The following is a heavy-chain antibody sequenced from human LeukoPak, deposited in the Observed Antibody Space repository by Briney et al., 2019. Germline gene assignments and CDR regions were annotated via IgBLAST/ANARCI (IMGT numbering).Heavy chain of an antibody. CDR3: AKDFSSGYGSGTIYYYGMDV. Sequence: GGSLRLSCAASGFTFRSHVMSWVRQAPGKGLEWVSSISSGGNTHYADSVKGRFTISRDNSKNTLYLQMNSLRAEDTAVYYCAKDFSSGYGSGTIYYYGMDVWGQGTTVTVSS. J-gene: IGHJ6*02. CDR2: ISSGGNT. V-gene: IGHV3-23*01. D-gene: IGHD3-10*01. CDR1: GFTFRSHV.